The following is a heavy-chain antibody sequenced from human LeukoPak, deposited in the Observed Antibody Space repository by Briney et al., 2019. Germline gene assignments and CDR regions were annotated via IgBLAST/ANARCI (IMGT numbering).Heavy chain of an antibody. CDR3: ARGYYDSSGYYAFGY. Sequence: SETLSLTCAVSGGSFSDSYWSWIRQSPEKELEWIGTIRQSGGTTYNPSLKSRVTISLDTSKNQFSLKLSSVTAADTAVYYCARGYYDSSGYYAFGYWGQGTLVTVSS. CDR1: GGSFSDSY. D-gene: IGHD3-22*01. CDR2: IRQSGGT. J-gene: IGHJ4*02. V-gene: IGHV4-34*01.